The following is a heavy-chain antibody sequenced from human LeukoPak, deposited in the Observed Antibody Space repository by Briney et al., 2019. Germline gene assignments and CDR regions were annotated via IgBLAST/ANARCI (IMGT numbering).Heavy chain of an antibody. Sequence: PGGSLRLSCAASGFTFSSYAMSWVRQAPGKGLEWVSAISGSGGSTYYADSVKGRFTISRDNSKNTLYLQMNSLRAEDTAVYYCARGLSYYGSGSYYSYFDYWGQGTLVTVSS. V-gene: IGHV3-23*01. CDR3: ARGLSYYGSGSYYSYFDY. CDR2: ISGSGGST. D-gene: IGHD3-10*01. CDR1: GFTFSSYA. J-gene: IGHJ4*02.